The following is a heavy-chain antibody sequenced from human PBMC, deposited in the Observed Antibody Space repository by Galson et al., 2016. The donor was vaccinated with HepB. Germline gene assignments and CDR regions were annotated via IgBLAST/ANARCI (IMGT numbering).Heavy chain of an antibody. Sequence: SLRLSCAASGFTFSIYAMSWVRQAPGKGLEWVSAISGDGTIHYADSVKGRFTISRDNSKDTLYLQMNSLRVEDSAVYYCANADWTWGQGTLVTVSS. CDR2: ISGDGTI. CDR3: ANADWT. CDR1: GFTFSIYA. D-gene: IGHD1-1*01. V-gene: IGHV3-23*01. J-gene: IGHJ5*02.